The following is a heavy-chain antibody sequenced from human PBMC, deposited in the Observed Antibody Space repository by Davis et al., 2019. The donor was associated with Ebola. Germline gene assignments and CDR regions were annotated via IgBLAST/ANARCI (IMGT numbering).Heavy chain of an antibody. V-gene: IGHV1-2*02. J-gene: IGHJ4*02. Sequence: ASVKVSCKASGYTFINYYMHWVRQAPGQGLEWMGWIIPNSGGTKYAQKFQGKVTMTRDTSINTAYLEVNSLRSDDTAVYYCAREYLGYSSNFDYWGQGTLVTVSS. CDR2: IIPNSGGT. CDR3: AREYLGYSSNFDY. D-gene: IGHD6-13*01. CDR1: GYTFINYY.